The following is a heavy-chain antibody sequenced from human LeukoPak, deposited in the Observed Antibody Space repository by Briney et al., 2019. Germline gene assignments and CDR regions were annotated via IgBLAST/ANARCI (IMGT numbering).Heavy chain of an antibody. V-gene: IGHV5-51*01. Sequence: GESLKISRKSAGYSLKRYWIDWVRQMPGEGLGWMGIIYPGDSDTRYSPSFQGQVTISADKSISTAYLQWSSLKASDTAMYYCARAGHNSRWSDGLYWGGETLVTVSS. CDR1: GYSLKRYW. CDR2: IYPGDSDT. D-gene: IGHD4-23*01. CDR3: ARAGHNSRWSDGLY. J-gene: IGHJ4*02.